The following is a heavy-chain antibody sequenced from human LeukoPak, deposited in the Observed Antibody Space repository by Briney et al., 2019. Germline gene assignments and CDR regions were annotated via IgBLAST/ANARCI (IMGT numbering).Heavy chain of an antibody. J-gene: IGHJ4*02. V-gene: IGHV4-34*01. D-gene: IGHD3-16*01. CDR2: INHSGST. CDR1: GGSFSGYY. CDR3: ARGPVPVAYSWLDY. Sequence: SETLSLTCAVYGGSFSGYYWSWIRQPPGKGLEWIGEINHSGSTNYNPSLRSRVTISVDTSKNQFSLKLSSVTAAETAVYYCARGPVPVAYSWLDYWGQGTLVTVSS.